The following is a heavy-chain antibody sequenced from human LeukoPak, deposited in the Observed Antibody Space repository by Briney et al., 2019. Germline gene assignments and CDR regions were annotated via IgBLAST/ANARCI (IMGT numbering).Heavy chain of an antibody. Sequence: NSSETLSLTCTVSGGSISSSSYYWGWIRQPPGKGLEWIGSIYYSGSTYYNPSLKSRVTISVDTSKNQFSLKLSSVTAADTAVYYCARHKNSVASGMDVWGQGTTVTVSS. CDR2: IYYSGST. V-gene: IGHV4-39*01. J-gene: IGHJ6*02. CDR3: ARHKNSVASGMDV. D-gene: IGHD6-19*01. CDR1: GGSISSSSYY.